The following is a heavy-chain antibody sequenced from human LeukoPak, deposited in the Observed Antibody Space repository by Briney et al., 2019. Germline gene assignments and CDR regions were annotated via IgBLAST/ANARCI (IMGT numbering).Heavy chain of an antibody. D-gene: IGHD3-16*02. Sequence: PGGSLRLSCAASGFTFSSYGMHWVRQAPGKGLEWVAVIWYDGSNKYYADSVKGRFTISRDNSKNTLYLQMNSLRAEDTAVYYCAKEAHDYVWGSYLFDYWGQGTLVTVSS. CDR1: GFTFSSYG. J-gene: IGHJ4*02. CDR3: AKEAHDYVWGSYLFDY. CDR2: IWYDGSNK. V-gene: IGHV3-33*06.